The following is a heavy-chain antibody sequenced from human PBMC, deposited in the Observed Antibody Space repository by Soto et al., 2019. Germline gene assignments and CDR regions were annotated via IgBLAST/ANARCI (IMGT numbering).Heavy chain of an antibody. D-gene: IGHD2-15*01. V-gene: IGHV3-23*01. Sequence: GVSLRLSCAAAGSNFSSYGMSWVRQAPGKGLEWVSAISGSGGSTYYADSVKGRFTISRDNSKNTLYLQMNSLRAEDTAVYYCAAVAATRYYYYYMDVWGKGTTVTVSS. J-gene: IGHJ6*03. CDR1: GSNFSSYG. CDR2: ISGSGGST. CDR3: AAVAATRYYYYYMDV.